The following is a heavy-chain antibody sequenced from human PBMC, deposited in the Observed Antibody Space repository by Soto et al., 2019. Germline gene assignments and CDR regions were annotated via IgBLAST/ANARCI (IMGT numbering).Heavy chain of an antibody. CDR1: GASITDSY. CDR3: ARGDSDLAVSEAAY. D-gene: IGHD2-15*01. V-gene: IGHV4-59*01. Sequence: QMQMQESGPRLVKPSETLSLTCTVSGASITDSYWSWIRQPPDKGLEWIGYIYFSGVAKYNPSLKSCATMSRDTSKNEFSLTLTSVTAADTAIYYCARGDSDLAVSEAAYWGQGTLVPVSS. J-gene: IGHJ1*01. CDR2: IYFSGVA.